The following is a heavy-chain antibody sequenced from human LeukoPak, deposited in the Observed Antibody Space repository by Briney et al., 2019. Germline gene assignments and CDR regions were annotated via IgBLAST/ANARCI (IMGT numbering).Heavy chain of an antibody. CDR3: AREGGMSSGLVTDY. V-gene: IGHV3-21*01. CDR2: ISSSSSYI. CDR1: GFTFSTYS. J-gene: IGHJ4*02. Sequence: PGGSLRLSCAASGFTFSTYSMNWVRQAPGKGLEWVSSISSSSSYIYYAASVKGRFTISRDNAKNSLYLQMNSLRAEDTAVYYCAREGGMSSGLVTDYWGQGTLVTVSS. D-gene: IGHD3-22*01.